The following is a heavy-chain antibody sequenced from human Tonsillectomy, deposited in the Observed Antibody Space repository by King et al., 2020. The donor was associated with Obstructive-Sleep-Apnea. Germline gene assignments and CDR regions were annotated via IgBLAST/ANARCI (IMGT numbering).Heavy chain of an antibody. CDR3: AKDLPITMVRGAPVDY. Sequence: QLVQSGGGVVQPGRSLRLSCAASGFTFSSYGMHWVRQAPGKGLEWVAVISYDGSNKYYADSVKGRFTISRDNSKNTLYLQMNRLRAEDTAVYYCAKDLPITMVRGAPVDYWGQGTLVTVSS. CDR1: GFTFSSYG. J-gene: IGHJ4*02. D-gene: IGHD3-10*01. V-gene: IGHV3-30*18. CDR2: ISYDGSNK.